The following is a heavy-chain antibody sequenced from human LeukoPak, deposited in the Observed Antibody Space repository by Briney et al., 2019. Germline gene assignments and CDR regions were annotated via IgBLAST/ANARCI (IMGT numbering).Heavy chain of an antibody. CDR1: GGSVSSSSYY. J-gene: IGHJ4*02. CDR2: IYYSGST. Sequence: PSETLSLTCTVSGGSVSSSSYYWGWIRQPPMKGLEWLGSIYYSGSTEYNLSLKSRVTISVDTSRNQFSLKLGSVTAADTAVYYCARHQSYGSGTYYAPFDNWGQGILVTVSS. CDR3: ARHQSYGSGTYYAPFDN. D-gene: IGHD3-10*01. V-gene: IGHV4-39*01.